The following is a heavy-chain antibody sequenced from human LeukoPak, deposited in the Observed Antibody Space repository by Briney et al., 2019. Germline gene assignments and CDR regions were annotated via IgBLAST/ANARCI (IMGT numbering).Heavy chain of an antibody. CDR1: GFTFTNAW. V-gene: IGHV3-15*07. CDR2: IKSNSDGGTT. Sequence: GGSLRLSCAASGFTFTNAWMNWVRQAPGKGLEWVGRIKSNSDGGTTDYAAPVKGRFSISRDDSKHTVYLQMDSLKIEDTAVYYCSTLLHWGQGALVTVSS. J-gene: IGHJ4*02. CDR3: STLLH.